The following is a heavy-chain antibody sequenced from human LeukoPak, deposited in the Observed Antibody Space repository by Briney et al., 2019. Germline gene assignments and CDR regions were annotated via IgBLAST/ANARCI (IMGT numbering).Heavy chain of an antibody. V-gene: IGHV3-23*01. CDR1: GFTFSSYA. Sequence: GGSLRLSCTASGFTFSSYAMSWVRQAPGKGLEWVSAISGSGGSTYYADSVKGRFTISRDNSKNTLYLQMNSLRAEDTAVYYCAKSREGIFGVVTAYYFDYWGQGTLVTVSS. J-gene: IGHJ4*02. CDR2: ISGSGGST. D-gene: IGHD3-3*01. CDR3: AKSREGIFGVVTAYYFDY.